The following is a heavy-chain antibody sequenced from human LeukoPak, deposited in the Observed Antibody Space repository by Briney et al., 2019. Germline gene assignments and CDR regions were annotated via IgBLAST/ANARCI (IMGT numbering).Heavy chain of an antibody. CDR1: GFTFSDHY. V-gene: IGHV3-72*01. CDR2: TRNKANSYTT. Sequence: GGSLRLSCAASGFTFSDHYMDWVRQAPGKGLEWVGRTRNKANSYTTEYAASVKGRFTISRDDSKNSLYLQMNSLKTEDTAVYYCARAMYNWNVYYYYYMDVWGKGTTVTVSS. D-gene: IGHD1-1*01. J-gene: IGHJ6*03. CDR3: ARAMYNWNVYYYYYMDV.